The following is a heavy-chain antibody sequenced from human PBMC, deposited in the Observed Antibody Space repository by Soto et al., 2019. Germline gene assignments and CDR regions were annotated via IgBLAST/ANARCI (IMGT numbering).Heavy chain of an antibody. CDR2: IYYSGST. Sequence: TSETLSLTCTVSGGSISSSSYYWGWIRQPPGKGLEWIGSIYYSGSTYYNPSLKSRVTISVDTSKNQFSLKLSSVTAADTAVYYCAGSPSITIFGVVTSPPGWFDPWGQGTLVTVSS. CDR1: GGSISSSSYY. J-gene: IGHJ5*02. V-gene: IGHV4-39*01. D-gene: IGHD3-3*01. CDR3: AGSPSITIFGVVTSPPGWFDP.